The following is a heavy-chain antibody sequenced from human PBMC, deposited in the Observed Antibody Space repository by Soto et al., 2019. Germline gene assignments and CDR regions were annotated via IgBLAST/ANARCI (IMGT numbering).Heavy chain of an antibody. Sequence: ASVKVSCKVSGYTLSELSMHWVRQAPGKGLEWTGGFDPEDGETIYAQTFQGRVTMTEDTSTDTAYMELSSLRSEDTAVYYCATDPGGASSSSPAFDIWGQGTMVTVSS. CDR3: ATDPGGASSSSPAFDI. D-gene: IGHD6-6*01. J-gene: IGHJ3*02. CDR2: FDPEDGET. CDR1: GYTLSELS. V-gene: IGHV1-24*01.